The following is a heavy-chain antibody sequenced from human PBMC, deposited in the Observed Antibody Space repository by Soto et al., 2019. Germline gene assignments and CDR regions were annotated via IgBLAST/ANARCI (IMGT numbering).Heavy chain of an antibody. D-gene: IGHD3-10*02. V-gene: IGHV5-10-1*01. J-gene: IGHJ6*02. CDR3: STMSGGYYGMDV. CDR2: IDPSDSYT. Sequence: PGESLKISCKGSGYSFTSYWISWVRQMPGKGLEWMGRIDPSDSYTNYSPSFQGHVTISADKSISTAYLQWSSLKASDTAMYYCSTMSGGYYGMDVWGQGTTVTVSS. CDR1: GYSFTSYW.